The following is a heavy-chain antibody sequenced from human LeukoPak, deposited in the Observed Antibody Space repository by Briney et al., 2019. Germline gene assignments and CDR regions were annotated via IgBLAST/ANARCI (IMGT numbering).Heavy chain of an antibody. V-gene: IGHV3-23*01. Sequence: GGSLRLSCAASGFTFSSYAMSWVRQAPGKGLEWVSAISGSGGSTYYADSVKGRFTISRDNSKNTLYLQMNSLRAEDTAVYYCAKDGVGATTGYYYMDVWGKGTTVTVSS. CDR2: ISGSGGST. CDR1: GFTFSSYA. CDR3: AKDGVGATTGYYYMDV. D-gene: IGHD1-26*01. J-gene: IGHJ6*03.